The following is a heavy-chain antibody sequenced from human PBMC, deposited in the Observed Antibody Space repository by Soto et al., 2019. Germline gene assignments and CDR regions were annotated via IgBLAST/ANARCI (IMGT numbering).Heavy chain of an antibody. J-gene: IGHJ3*02. CDR2: IIPIFGTA. Sequence: QVQLVQSGAEVKKPGSSVKVSCKASGGTFSSYAISWVRQAPGQGLEWMGGIIPIFGTANYAQKFQGRVTITADESTSTAYMELSSLRSEDTAVYYCARLRVVAATRTLDAFDIWGQGTMVTVSS. CDR3: ARLRVVAATRTLDAFDI. V-gene: IGHV1-69*01. CDR1: GGTFSSYA. D-gene: IGHD2-15*01.